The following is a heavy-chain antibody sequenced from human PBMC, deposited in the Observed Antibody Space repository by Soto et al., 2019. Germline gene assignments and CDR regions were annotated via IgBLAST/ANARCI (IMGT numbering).Heavy chain of an antibody. Sequence: QVQLVESGGGVVQPGRSLRLSCAASGFTFSSYGMHWVRQAPGKGLEWVAVISYDGSNKYYADSVKGRFTISRDNSKNTLYLQMNSLSAEDTAVSYCAKESGPAAISGGVDYWGQGTLVTVSS. CDR1: GFTFSSYG. CDR3: AKESGPAAISGGVDY. CDR2: ISYDGSNK. J-gene: IGHJ4*02. D-gene: IGHD2-2*01. V-gene: IGHV3-30*18.